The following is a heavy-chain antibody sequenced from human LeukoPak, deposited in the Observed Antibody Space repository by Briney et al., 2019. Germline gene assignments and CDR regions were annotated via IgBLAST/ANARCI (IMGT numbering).Heavy chain of an antibody. CDR3: ARVSYCSSTSCLYYFDY. Sequence: ASVKVSCKASGYTFTGYYMHWVRQAPGQGLEWMGRINPNSGGTNYAQKFQGRVTMTRDTSISTAYMELSRLRSDDTAVYYCARVSYCSSTSCLYYFDYWGQGTLDTVSS. V-gene: IGHV1-2*06. CDR1: GYTFTGYY. D-gene: IGHD2-2*01. CDR2: INPNSGGT. J-gene: IGHJ4*02.